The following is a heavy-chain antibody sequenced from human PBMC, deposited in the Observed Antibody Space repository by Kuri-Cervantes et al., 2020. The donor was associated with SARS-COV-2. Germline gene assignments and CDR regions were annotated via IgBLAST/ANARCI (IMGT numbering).Heavy chain of an antibody. V-gene: IGHV3-20*04. CDR1: GFTFDDYG. CDR2: INWNGGST. D-gene: IGHD3-22*01. Sequence: GGSLRLSCAASGFTFDDYGMSWVRQAPGKGLEWVSGINWNGGSTGYADSVKGRFTISRDNSKNTLYLQMNSLRAEDTAVYYCAREFPSYDSSGNFDYWGQGTLVTVSS. CDR3: AREFPSYDSSGNFDY. J-gene: IGHJ4*02.